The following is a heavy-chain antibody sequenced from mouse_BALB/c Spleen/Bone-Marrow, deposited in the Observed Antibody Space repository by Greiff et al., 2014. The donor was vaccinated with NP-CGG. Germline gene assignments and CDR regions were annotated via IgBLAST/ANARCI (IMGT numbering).Heavy chain of an antibody. CDR3: AYGSSYDYFDY. D-gene: IGHD1-1*01. CDR2: IDPANGNT. CDR1: GFNIKDTY. V-gene: IGHV14-3*02. Sequence: EVQLQQSGAELVKPGASVKLSCTASGFNIKDTYMHWVEQRPEQGLEWIGRIDPANGNTKYDPKFQGKATITADTSSNTAYLQLSSLTSEDTAVYYCAYGSSYDYFDYWGQGTTLTGSS. J-gene: IGHJ2*01.